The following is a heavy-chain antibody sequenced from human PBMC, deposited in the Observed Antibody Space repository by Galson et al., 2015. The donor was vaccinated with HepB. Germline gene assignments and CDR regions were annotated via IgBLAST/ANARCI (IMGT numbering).Heavy chain of an antibody. V-gene: IGHV1-69*13. CDR1: GGTFSSYA. D-gene: IGHD5-18*01. J-gene: IGHJ6*02. CDR2: IIPIFGTA. CDR3: AVDTAMVEIGYYYYGMDV. Sequence: SVKVSCKASGGTFSSYAISWVRQAPGQGLEWMGGIIPIFGTANYAQKFQGRVTITADESTSTAYMELSSLRSEDTAVYYCAVDTAMVEIGYYYYGMDVWGQGTTVTVSS.